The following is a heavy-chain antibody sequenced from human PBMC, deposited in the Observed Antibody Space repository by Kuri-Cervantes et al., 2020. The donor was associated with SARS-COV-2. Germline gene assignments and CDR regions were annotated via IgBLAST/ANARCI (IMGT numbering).Heavy chain of an antibody. CDR1: GGSFNNYY. D-gene: IGHD2-2*01. CDR2: INHSGGT. Sequence: SQTLSLTCAVYGGSFNNYYWSWIRQPPGKGLEWIGEINHSGGTNHNPSLKSRVIISADTSKNQFSLKLTSVTAADTAVYYCARGLIGLVPAPVLGLGPHYYYFHMDVWGQGTTVTVSS. V-gene: IGHV4-34*01. CDR3: ARGLIGLVPAPVLGLGPHYYYFHMDV. J-gene: IGHJ6*02.